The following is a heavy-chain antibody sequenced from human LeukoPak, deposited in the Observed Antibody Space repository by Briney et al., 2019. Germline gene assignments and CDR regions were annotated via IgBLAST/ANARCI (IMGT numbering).Heavy chain of an antibody. J-gene: IGHJ4*02. D-gene: IGHD1-7*01. V-gene: IGHV3-74*03. CDR1: GFTFRSDR. Sequence: PGGSLRLSCTASGFTFRSDRMHWVRQVPGKGLVWVSRIDSDGTGAVYADAVEGRFTISRDNAKNSLYLQMNSLRAEDTAVYYCANSQSPYYFDYWGQGTLVTVSS. CDR2: IDSDGTGA. CDR3: ANSQSPYYFDY.